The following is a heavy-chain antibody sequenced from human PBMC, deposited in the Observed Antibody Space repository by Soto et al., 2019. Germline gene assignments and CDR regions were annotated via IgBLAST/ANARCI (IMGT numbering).Heavy chain of an antibody. CDR3: ILFDTSGYRGNFDF. D-gene: IGHD3-22*01. V-gene: IGHV3-30*03. CDR2: ISYDGRDQ. J-gene: IGHJ4*02. CDR1: GFTFSSYG. Sequence: GGSLRLSCAASGFTFSSYGMHWVRQAPGKGLEWVAVISYDGRDQHYADPAKGRFTISRDNSKNTLFLQLNSLRAEDTAIYYCILFDTSGYRGNFDFWGQGTLVTVSS.